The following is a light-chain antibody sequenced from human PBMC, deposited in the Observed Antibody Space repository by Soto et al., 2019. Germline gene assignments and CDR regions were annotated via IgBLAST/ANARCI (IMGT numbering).Light chain of an antibody. J-gene: IGLJ1*01. CDR3: QAWVTGIYV. CDR1: SGHSSYA. V-gene: IGLV4-69*01. CDR2: LNSDGSH. Sequence: QLVLTQSPSASASLGASVKLTCTLSSGHSSYAIAWHQQQPEKGPRYLMKLNSDGSHSKGDGIPDRFSGSSSGAARYLTISSLQYEDEADYYCQAWVTGIYVFGTGTKLTVL.